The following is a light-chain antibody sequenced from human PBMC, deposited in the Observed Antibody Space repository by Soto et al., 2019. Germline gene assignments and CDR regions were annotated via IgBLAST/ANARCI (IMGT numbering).Light chain of an antibody. CDR3: QQRIEWRRT. CDR1: QSISSY. Sequence: EIVLTQSPATLSLSPGERATLSCRASQSISSYLAWYQQKPGQAPRLLIYDASTRATGFPARFSGSGSGTHFTHTIGSIKPEDFAVYYCQQRIEWRRTFGQGTKVEVK. V-gene: IGKV3-11*01. J-gene: IGKJ1*01. CDR2: DAS.